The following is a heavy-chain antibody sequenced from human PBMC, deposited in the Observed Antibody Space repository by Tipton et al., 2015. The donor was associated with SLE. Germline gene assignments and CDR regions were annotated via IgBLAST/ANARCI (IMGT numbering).Heavy chain of an antibody. J-gene: IGHJ3*02. Sequence: QSGAEVKKPGASVKVSCKASGYTFTSYGISWARQPHGQGLEWLGWISAYNGNTNYAQKLQGRVTMTTDTSTSTAYMELRSLRSDDTAVYYCARDTIFGVVPPNACDIWGQGTMVTVSS. D-gene: IGHD3-3*01. CDR1: GYTFTSYG. V-gene: IGHV1-18*01. CDR3: ARDTIFGVVPPNACDI. CDR2: ISAYNGNT.